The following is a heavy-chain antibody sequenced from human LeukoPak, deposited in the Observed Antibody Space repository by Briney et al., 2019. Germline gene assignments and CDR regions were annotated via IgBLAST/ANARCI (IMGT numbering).Heavy chain of an antibody. D-gene: IGHD6-13*01. CDR1: GFTFRSYW. Sequence: GGSLRLSCAASGFTFRSYWMSWVRQAPGKGLEWVANIRQDGSEQNYVDSVKGGFTISRDNAKKSLYLQMNSLRAEDTALYYCATLARGGTWCHWGQGTQVTVSS. V-gene: IGHV3-7*01. J-gene: IGHJ4*02. CDR2: IRQDGSEQ. CDR3: ATLARGGTWCH.